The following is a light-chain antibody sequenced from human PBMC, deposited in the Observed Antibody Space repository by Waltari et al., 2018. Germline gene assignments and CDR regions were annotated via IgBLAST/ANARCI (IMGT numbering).Light chain of an antibody. CDR1: QSVTNY. J-gene: IGKJ5*01. CDR3: QQRGTWPPIT. V-gene: IGKV3-11*01. CDR2: HAS. Sequence: EIVLTQSPVILSLSPGDTATLSCRASQSVTNYLAWYQQRPGQAPRLLIYHASNRATGIPARFSGSGSGTDFTLTINSLEPEDFAVYYCQQRGTWPPITFGQGTRLEIK.